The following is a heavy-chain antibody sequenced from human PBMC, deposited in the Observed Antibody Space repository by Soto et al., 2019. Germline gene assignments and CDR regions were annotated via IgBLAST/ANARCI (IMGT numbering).Heavy chain of an antibody. J-gene: IGHJ3*02. V-gene: IGHV5-51*01. CDR2: IYPGDSDT. Sequence: LGESLKISCKGSGYSFTSYWIGWVRQMPGKGLEWMGIIYPGDSDTRDSPSFQGQVTISADKSISTAYLQWSSLKASDTAMYYCARQWRWLQLNAFEIWGQGKMVTVSS. CDR3: ARQWRWLQLNAFEI. CDR1: GYSFTSYW. D-gene: IGHD5-12*01.